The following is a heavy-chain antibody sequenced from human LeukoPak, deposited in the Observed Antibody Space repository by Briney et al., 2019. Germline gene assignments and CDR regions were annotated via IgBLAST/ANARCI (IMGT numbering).Heavy chain of an antibody. Sequence: PGGSLRLSCAASGFSFSSYNMNWVRQAPGKGLEWVSLIYSGGSTYYTDSVKGRFTISRDNSKNTLYLQMNSLRAEDTAVYYCARRAGDYSHPYDYWGQGILVTVSS. CDR1: GFSFSSYN. J-gene: IGHJ4*02. V-gene: IGHV3-53*01. CDR2: IYSGGST. D-gene: IGHD3-22*01. CDR3: ARRAGDYSHPYDY.